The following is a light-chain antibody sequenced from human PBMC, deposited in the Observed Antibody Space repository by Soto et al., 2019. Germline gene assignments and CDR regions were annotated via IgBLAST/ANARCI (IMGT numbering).Light chain of an antibody. J-gene: IGLJ2*01. CDR3: HSYDNSLSAMV. CDR2: GNS. CDR1: SSNIGTGYN. Sequence: QSVLTQPPSVSGAPGQRVTISCTGSSSNIGTGYNVHWYQHLPGTAPKIVIYGNSKRPSGVPDRFSGSKSGTSASLAITGLQAEDEADYYCHSYDNSLSAMVCGGGTKLTVL. V-gene: IGLV1-40*01.